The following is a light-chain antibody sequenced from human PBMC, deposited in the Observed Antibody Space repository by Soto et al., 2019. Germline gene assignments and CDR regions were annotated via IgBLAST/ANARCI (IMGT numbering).Light chain of an antibody. Sequence: EIVMTQSPATLSVCPGERATLSCRASQSVSSYLAWYQQKPGQAPRLLIYGASSRATGIPDRFSGSGSGTDFTLTISRLEPEDFAVYYCQQYGSSPWTFGQGTKVDIK. CDR1: QSVSSY. CDR2: GAS. V-gene: IGKV3-20*01. J-gene: IGKJ1*01. CDR3: QQYGSSPWT.